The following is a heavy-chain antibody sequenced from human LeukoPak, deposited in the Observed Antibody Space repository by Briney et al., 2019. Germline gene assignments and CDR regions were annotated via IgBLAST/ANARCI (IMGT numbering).Heavy chain of an antibody. CDR1: GFTFSSYG. Sequence: GGSLRLSCAASGFTFSSYGMSWVRQAPGKGLEWVSAISGSGGSTYYADSVKGRFTISRDNSKNTLYLQMNSLRVEDTAVYYCAKHRPVDYYGSGSYYYYMDVWGKGTTVTISS. CDR2: ISGSGGST. D-gene: IGHD3-10*01. V-gene: IGHV3-23*01. J-gene: IGHJ6*03. CDR3: AKHRPVDYYGSGSYYYYMDV.